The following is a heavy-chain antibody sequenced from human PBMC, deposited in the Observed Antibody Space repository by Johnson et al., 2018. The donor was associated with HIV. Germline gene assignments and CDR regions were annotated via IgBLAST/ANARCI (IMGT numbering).Heavy chain of an antibody. CDR1: VFTVSSNY. J-gene: IGHJ3*02. Sequence: VQLVESGGGVVRPGGSLRLSCAASVFTVSSNYMSWVRQAPGKGLEWVSVIYSGGSTYYADSVKGRFTISRDNSKNTLYLQMNSLRAEDTAVYYCSGDSSGYYYYDAFDIWGQGTMVTVSS. V-gene: IGHV3-53*01. CDR3: SGDSSGYYYYDAFDI. D-gene: IGHD3-22*01. CDR2: IYSGGST.